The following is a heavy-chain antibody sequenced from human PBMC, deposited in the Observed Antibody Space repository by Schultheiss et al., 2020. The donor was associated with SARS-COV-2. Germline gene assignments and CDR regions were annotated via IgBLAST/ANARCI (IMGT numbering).Heavy chain of an antibody. CDR3: AKGGKGAVLTWDYYYYYGMDV. J-gene: IGHJ6*02. D-gene: IGHD3-10*01. CDR1: GFTFSDHY. V-gene: IGHV3-21*01. CDR2: ISSSSSYI. Sequence: GGSLRLSCAASGFTFSDHYMDWVRQAPGKGLEWVSSISSSSSYIYYADSVKGRFTISRDNARKSVYLQMDSLRAEDTAVYYCAKGGKGAVLTWDYYYYYGMDVWGQGTTVTVSS.